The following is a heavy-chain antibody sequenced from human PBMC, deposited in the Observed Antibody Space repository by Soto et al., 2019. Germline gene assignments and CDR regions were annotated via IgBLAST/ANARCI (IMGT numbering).Heavy chain of an antibody. D-gene: IGHD3-3*01. Sequence: SETLSLTCTVSGGSISSGGYYWSWIRQHPGKGLEWIGYIYYSGSTYYNPSLKSRVTISVDTSKNQFSLKLSSVTAADTAVYYCARGVLRFLEWLSSNWFDPWGQGTLVTVSS. CDR3: ARGVLRFLEWLSSNWFDP. CDR1: GGSISSGGYY. V-gene: IGHV4-31*03. J-gene: IGHJ5*02. CDR2: IYYSGST.